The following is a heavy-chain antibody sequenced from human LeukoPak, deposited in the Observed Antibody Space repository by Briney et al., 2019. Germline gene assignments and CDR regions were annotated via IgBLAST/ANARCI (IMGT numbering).Heavy chain of an antibody. CDR1: GGSFSGYY. V-gene: IGHV4-34*01. CDR2: INHSGST. CDR3: ARQIAAAGTMSVAGREFDY. J-gene: IGHJ4*02. Sequence: SETLSLTCAVYGGSFSGYYWSWIRQPPGKGLEWIGEINHSGSTNYNPSLKSRVTISVDTSKNQFSLKLSSVTAADTAVYYCARQIAAAGTMSVAGREFDYWGQGTLVTVSS. D-gene: IGHD6-13*01.